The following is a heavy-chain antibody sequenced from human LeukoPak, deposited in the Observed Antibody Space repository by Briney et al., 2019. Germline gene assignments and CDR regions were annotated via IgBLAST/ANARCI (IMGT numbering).Heavy chain of an antibody. Sequence: SETLSLTCSVSGGSISSNNWWSWVRQPPGKGLEWIGEIYHSGSTNYNPSLKSRVTISVDKSKNQFSLKLSSVTAADTAVYYCARDLGCSGGSCYEGDYWGQGTLVTVSS. V-gene: IGHV4-4*02. CDR2: IYHSGST. J-gene: IGHJ4*02. CDR3: ARDLGCSGGSCYEGDY. CDR1: GGSISSNNW. D-gene: IGHD2-15*01.